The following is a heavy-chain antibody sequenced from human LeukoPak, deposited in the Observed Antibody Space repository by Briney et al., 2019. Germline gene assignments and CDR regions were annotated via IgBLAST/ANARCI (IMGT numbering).Heavy chain of an antibody. CDR1: GFTFSSYA. CDR3: AKNNDFAY. CDR2: ISSSGIST. J-gene: IGHJ4*02. D-gene: IGHD1-1*01. V-gene: IGHV3-23*01. Sequence: GGSLRLSCAASGFTFSSYAMSWVRQAPGKGLEWVSRISSSGISTFYADSVKGRFTISRDNSKNTLYLQMNSLRAEDTALYYCAKNNDFAYWGQGTLVTVSS.